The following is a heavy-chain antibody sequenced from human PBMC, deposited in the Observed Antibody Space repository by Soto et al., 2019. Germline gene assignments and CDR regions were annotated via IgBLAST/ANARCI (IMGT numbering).Heavy chain of an antibody. V-gene: IGHV3-48*02. J-gene: IGHJ4*02. D-gene: IGHD2-15*01. CDR2: ISGSSQTS. CDR1: GFIFNTYS. Sequence: PWGSLRLSCGASGFIFNTYSMNWVRQAPGKGLEWVSYISGSSQTSFYADSVRGRFTISRDNANNSTYLQMVSLRDEDTAVYYCARTLSWRRGPSDSWGQGTLVTVSS. CDR3: ARTLSWRRGPSDS.